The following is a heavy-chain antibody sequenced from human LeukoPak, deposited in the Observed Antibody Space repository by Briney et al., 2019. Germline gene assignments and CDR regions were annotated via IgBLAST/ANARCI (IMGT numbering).Heavy chain of an antibody. D-gene: IGHD2-2*01. CDR1: GFTFNSYW. CDR2: INNDGSST. CDR3: ARRYCTSTSCYPYFDY. Sequence: QPGGSLRLSCAASGFTFNSYWMHWVRQAPGKGLVWVSRINNDGSSTNYADSVKGRFSTSRDNAKNTLYLQMNSVRAEDTAVYYCARRYCTSTSCYPYFDYWGQGTVVTVSS. J-gene: IGHJ4*02. V-gene: IGHV3-74*01.